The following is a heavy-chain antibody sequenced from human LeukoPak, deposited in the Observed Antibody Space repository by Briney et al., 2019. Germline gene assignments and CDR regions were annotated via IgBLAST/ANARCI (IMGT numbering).Heavy chain of an antibody. Sequence: GGSLRLSCAASGFTFSSYEMNWVRQAPGKGLEWVSYISSSGSTIYYADSVKGRFTISRDNAKNSLYLQMNSLRAEDTAVYYCARTKWLEAIDYWGQGTLVTVSS. D-gene: IGHD6-19*01. CDR3: ARTKWLEAIDY. V-gene: IGHV3-48*03. CDR2: ISSSGSTI. J-gene: IGHJ4*02. CDR1: GFTFSSYE.